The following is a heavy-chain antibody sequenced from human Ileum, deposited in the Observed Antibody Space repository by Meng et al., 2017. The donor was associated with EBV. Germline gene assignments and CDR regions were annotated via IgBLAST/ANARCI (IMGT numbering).Heavy chain of an antibody. CDR3: ARADKVRFDY. V-gene: IGHV4-4*02. CDR2: IYHSGST. Sequence: GQLPGVGPGRWRPSGPLSLPCAVSGGSMDSTNWWSWVRQPPGKGLEWIGEIYHSGSTNYNPSLKSRVSISVDKSKNQFSLKLSSVTAADTAVYYCARADKVRFDYWGQGTLVTVSS. J-gene: IGHJ4*02. CDR1: GGSMDSTNW.